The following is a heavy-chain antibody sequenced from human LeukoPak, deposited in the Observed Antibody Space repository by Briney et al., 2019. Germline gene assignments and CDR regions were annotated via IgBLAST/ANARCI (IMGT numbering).Heavy chain of an antibody. V-gene: IGHV3-7*01. J-gene: IGHJ4*02. CDR2: IKQDGSEK. CDR3: ARVGRVIWSSKNFDY. CDR1: GFTFSSCW. D-gene: IGHD3-10*01. Sequence: GGSLRLSCAASGFTFSSCWMSWVRQAPGKGLEWVANIKQDGSEKYYVDSVKGRFTISRDNAKNSLYLQMNSLRAEDTAVYYCARVGRVIWSSKNFDYWGQGTLVTVSS.